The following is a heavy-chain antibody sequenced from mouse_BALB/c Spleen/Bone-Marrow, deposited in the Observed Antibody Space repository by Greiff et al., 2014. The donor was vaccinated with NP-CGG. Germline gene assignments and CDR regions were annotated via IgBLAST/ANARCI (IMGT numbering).Heavy chain of an antibody. CDR2: ISYGGSYI. CDR1: GFTFSDFY. V-gene: IGHV5-4*02. CDR3: ARDRGVQGYAMDY. Sequence: EVHLVESGGGLVKPGGSLKLSCAASGFTFSDFYMYWVRQTPEKRLEWVATISYGGSYIYYPDSVKGRFTISRDDAKNNLYLQMSSLKSEDTAMYYCARDRGVQGYAMDYWGQGTSVTVSP. D-gene: IGHD2-14*01. J-gene: IGHJ4*01.